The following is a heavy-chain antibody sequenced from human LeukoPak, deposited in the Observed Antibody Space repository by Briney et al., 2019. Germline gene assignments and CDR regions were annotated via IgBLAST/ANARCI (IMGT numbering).Heavy chain of an antibody. V-gene: IGHV3-74*01. CDR3: ALSMGPNWFDR. CDR2: INSAESSK. D-gene: IGHD2-8*01. CDR1: GITLSSYW. Sequence: GGPLRLSCAASGITLSSYWMHCVRHAPGEGLVCVSRINSAESSKRHAHSVRRRFTLSRDNAKNTLYLQMNSLRVEDTAVYYCALSMGPNWFDRWGQGALVTVSA. J-gene: IGHJ5*02.